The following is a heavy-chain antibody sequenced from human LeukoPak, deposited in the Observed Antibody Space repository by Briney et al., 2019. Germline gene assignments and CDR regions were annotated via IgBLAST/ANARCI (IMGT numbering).Heavy chain of an antibody. CDR1: GFTFSSYS. J-gene: IGHJ4*02. CDR3: AKDMSWWVTVDF. V-gene: IGHV3-23*01. D-gene: IGHD2-21*02. Sequence: PGGSLRLSCAASGFTFSSYSMNGARQAPGRGLQWVAGVGGDGRTHYTDSVRGRFTISRDNSKNTLHLQMDSLRVDDTAVYYCAKDMSWWVTVDFWGQGTLVTVSS. CDR2: VGGDGRT.